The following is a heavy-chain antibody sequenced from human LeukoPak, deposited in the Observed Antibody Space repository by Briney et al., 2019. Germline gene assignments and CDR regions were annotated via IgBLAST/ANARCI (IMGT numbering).Heavy chain of an antibody. Sequence: GGSLRLSCAASGFTFSSYGMNWVRQAPGKGLEWVSYISTTSSTIYYADSVKGRFTMSRGNAKNSLYLQMDSLRDEDTAVYYCARGKEKWLDHFDYWGQGSLVTVSS. CDR2: ISTTSSTI. V-gene: IGHV3-48*02. CDR1: GFTFSSYG. CDR3: ARGKEKWLDHFDY. D-gene: IGHD6-19*01. J-gene: IGHJ4*02.